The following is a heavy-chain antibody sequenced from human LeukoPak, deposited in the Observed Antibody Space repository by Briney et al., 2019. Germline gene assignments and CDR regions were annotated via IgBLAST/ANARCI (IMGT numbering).Heavy chain of an antibody. CDR3: ARDDGYNGGPADY. Sequence: GGSLRLSCTASGFTFSNYAMSWVRQAPGKGLEWVSAISGSRSNTYYADSVKGRFTISRDNSKNTLYLQMNSLRAEDTAVYYCARDDGYNGGPADYWGQGTLVTVSS. CDR1: GFTFSNYA. CDR2: ISGSRSNT. V-gene: IGHV3-23*01. J-gene: IGHJ4*02. D-gene: IGHD5-24*01.